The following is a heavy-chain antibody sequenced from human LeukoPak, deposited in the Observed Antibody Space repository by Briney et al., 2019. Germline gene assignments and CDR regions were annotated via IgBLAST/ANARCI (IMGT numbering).Heavy chain of an antibody. CDR3: ARGDRDYYDSSGYYTPNDY. CDR2: IKQDGSEK. V-gene: IGHV3-7*01. CDR1: GFTFSSYW. J-gene: IGHJ4*02. Sequence: GGSLRLSCAASGFTFSSYWMSWVRQAPGKGLEWVAKIKQDGSEKYYVDSVKGRFTISRDNAKNSLYLQMNSLRAEDTAVYYCARGDRDYYDSSGYYTPNDYWGQGTLVTVSS. D-gene: IGHD3-22*01.